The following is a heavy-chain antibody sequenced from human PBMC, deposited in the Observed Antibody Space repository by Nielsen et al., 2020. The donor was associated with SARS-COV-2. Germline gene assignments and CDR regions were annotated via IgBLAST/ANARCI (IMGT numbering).Heavy chain of an antibody. CDR3: ARGYSSGWYVGDY. CDR1: GFTFSSYS. V-gene: IGHV3-21*01. D-gene: IGHD6-19*01. CDR2: ISSSSSYI. Sequence: GESLKISCAASGFTFSSYSMNWVRQAPGKGLEWVSSISSSSSYIYYADSVKGRFTISRDNAKNSLYLQMNSLSAEDTAVYYCARGYSSGWYVGDYWGQGTLVTVSS. J-gene: IGHJ4*02.